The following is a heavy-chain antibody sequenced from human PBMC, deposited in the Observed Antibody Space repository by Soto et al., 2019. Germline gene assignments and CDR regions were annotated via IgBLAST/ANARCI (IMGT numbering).Heavy chain of an antibody. J-gene: IGHJ6*02. D-gene: IGHD3-3*01. V-gene: IGHV3-30*18. Sequence: QVQLVESGGGVVQPGRSLRLSCAASGFTFSSYGMHWVRRAPGKGLEWVAVISYDGSNKYYADSVKGRFTISRDNSKNTLYLQMNSLRAEDTAVYYCAKEEYDFWSGSHYYYYGMDVWGQGTTVTVSS. CDR3: AKEEYDFWSGSHYYYYGMDV. CDR1: GFTFSSYG. CDR2: ISYDGSNK.